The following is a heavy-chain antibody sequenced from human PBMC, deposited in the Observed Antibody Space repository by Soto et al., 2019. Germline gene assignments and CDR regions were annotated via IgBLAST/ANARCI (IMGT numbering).Heavy chain of an antibody. D-gene: IGHD3-9*01. Sequence: SETLSLTCTVSGGSISSGGYYWSWIRQHPGKGLEWIGYIYYSGSTYYNPSLKSRVTISVDTSKNQFSLKLSSVTAADTAVYYCARDVYDILTGYRYIDYWGQGTLVTVST. CDR3: ARDVYDILTGYRYIDY. J-gene: IGHJ4*02. CDR1: GGSISSGGYY. V-gene: IGHV4-31*03. CDR2: IYYSGST.